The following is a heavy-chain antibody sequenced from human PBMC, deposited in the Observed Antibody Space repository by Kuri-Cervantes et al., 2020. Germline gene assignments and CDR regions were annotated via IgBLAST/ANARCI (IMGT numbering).Heavy chain of an antibody. D-gene: IGHD3-10*01. CDR3: ATVRSGSGSLSSFDY. CDR2: MNPNSGNT. Sequence: GESLKISCKASGYTFTSYDINWVRQATGQGLEWMGWMNPNSGNTGYAQKFQGRVTMTRNTSISTAYMELSSLRSEDTAVYYCATVRSGSGSLSSFDYWGQGTLVTVSS. J-gene: IGHJ4*02. V-gene: IGHV1-8*01. CDR1: GYTFTSYD.